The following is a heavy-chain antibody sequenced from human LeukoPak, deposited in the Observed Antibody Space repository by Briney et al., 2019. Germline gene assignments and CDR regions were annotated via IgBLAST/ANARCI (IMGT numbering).Heavy chain of an antibody. Sequence: GSLRLSCAATGFTFSSFSMHWVRQAPGKGLEWVSAISGSGGSTYYADSVKGRFTISRDNSKNTLYLQMNSLRAEDTAIYYCAKSSSAVGASTNFDYWGQGTLVTVSS. CDR3: AKSSSAVGASTNFDY. J-gene: IGHJ4*02. V-gene: IGHV3-23*01. D-gene: IGHD1-26*01. CDR1: GFTFSSFS. CDR2: ISGSGGST.